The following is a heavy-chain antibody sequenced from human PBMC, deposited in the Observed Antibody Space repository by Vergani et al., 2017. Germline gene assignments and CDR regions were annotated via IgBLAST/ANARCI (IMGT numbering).Heavy chain of an antibody. Sequence: QITLKESGPTLVKPTQTLTLTCTFSGFSLSTSGVGVGWIRQPPGKALEWLALIYWDDAKRYSPSLKSRLTITQDTSKNQVVLTMTNMDPVDTATYYCAHGYYGSGSWAYYFDYWGQGTLVTVSA. CDR3: AHGYYGSGSWAYYFDY. CDR2: IYWDDAK. CDR1: GFSLSTSGVG. V-gene: IGHV2-5*02. D-gene: IGHD3-10*01. J-gene: IGHJ4*02.